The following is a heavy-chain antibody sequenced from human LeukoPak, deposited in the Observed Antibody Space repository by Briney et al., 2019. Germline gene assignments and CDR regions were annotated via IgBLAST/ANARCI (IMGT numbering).Heavy chain of an antibody. CDR2: IYSGGST. CDR1: GVTLSTYA. J-gene: IGHJ4*02. D-gene: IGHD4-17*01. Sequence: PGGSLRLSCAASGVTLSTYAMSWARQAPGKGLEWVSVIYSGGSTYYADSVKGRFTISRDNSKNTLYLQMNSLRAEDTAVYHCARVGNYGDFDFWGQGTLVTVSS. CDR3: ARVGNYGDFDF. V-gene: IGHV3-53*01.